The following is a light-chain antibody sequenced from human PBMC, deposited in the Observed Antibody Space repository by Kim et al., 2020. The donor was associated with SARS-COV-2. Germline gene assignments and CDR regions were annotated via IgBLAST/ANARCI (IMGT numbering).Light chain of an antibody. CDR3: QQYGSAPMYT. Sequence: DIVLTQSPGTLSSSPGESAILSCRASDYVSSNYVAWYQQKPGQAPSLLIYGASTRATGTPDRFSGSGTGTDFTLTISRLEPEDFAVYYCQQYGSAPMYTFGQGTKLEI. CDR2: GAS. CDR1: DYVSSNY. V-gene: IGKV3-20*01. J-gene: IGKJ2*01.